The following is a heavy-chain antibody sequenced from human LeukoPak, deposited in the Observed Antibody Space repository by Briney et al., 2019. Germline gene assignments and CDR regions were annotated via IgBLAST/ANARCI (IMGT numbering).Heavy chain of an antibody. CDR2: INHSGST. D-gene: IGHD3-9*01. CDR3: AGGFDWYPRW. V-gene: IGHV4-34*01. CDR1: GGSFSGYY. J-gene: IGHJ4*02. Sequence: SETLSLTCAVYGGSFSGYYWSWIRQPPGKGLEWIGEINHSGSTNYNPSLKSRVTISVDTSKNQFSLKLSSVTAADTAVYYCAGGFDWYPRWWGQGTLVTVSS.